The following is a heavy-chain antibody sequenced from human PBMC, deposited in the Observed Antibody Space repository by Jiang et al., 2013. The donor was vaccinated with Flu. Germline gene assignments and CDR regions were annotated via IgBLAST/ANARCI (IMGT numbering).Heavy chain of an antibody. V-gene: IGHV4-59*01. D-gene: IGHD3-22*01. CDR1: GGSISSYY. CDR3: ASTTTMIVGGYFDY. J-gene: IGHJ4*02. CDR2: IYYSGST. Sequence: GPGLVKPSETLSLTCTVSGGSISSYYWSWIRQPPGKGLEWIGYIYYSGSTNYNPSLKSRVTISVDTSKNQFSLKLSSVTAADTAVYYCASTTTMIVGGYFDYWGQGTLVTVSS.